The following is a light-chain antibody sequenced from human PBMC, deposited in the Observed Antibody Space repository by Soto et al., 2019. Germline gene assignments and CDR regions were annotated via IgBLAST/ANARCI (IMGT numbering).Light chain of an antibody. CDR1: QSVSSS. CDR3: QQYKNWPPIT. Sequence: EIVLTQSPGTLPLSPGERATLSCRASQSVSSSFLAWYQQKPGQAPRLLIYDTYTRATGIPARFSASGSGTEFTLTISSLQSEDFAVYYCQQYKNWPPITFGQGTRLEIK. J-gene: IGKJ5*01. V-gene: IGKV3-15*01. CDR2: DTY.